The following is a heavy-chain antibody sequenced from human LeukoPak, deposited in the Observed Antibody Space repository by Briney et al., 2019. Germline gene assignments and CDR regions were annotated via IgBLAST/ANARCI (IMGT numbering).Heavy chain of an antibody. D-gene: IGHD2-2*01. CDR2: IIPIFGTA. CDR1: GGTFSSYA. Sequence: SVKVSCKASGGTFSSYAISWVRQAPGQGLEWMGGIIPIFGTANYAQKFQGRVTITTDESTSTAYMELSSLRSDDTAVYYCARGLGSTSDNWFDPWGQGTLVTVSS. V-gene: IGHV1-69*05. J-gene: IGHJ5*02. CDR3: ARGLGSTSDNWFDP.